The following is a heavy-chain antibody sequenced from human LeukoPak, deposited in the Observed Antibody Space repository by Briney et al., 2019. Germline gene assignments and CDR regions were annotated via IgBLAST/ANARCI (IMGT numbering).Heavy chain of an antibody. CDR1: GFSLSTSGVG. CDR2: IYWNDDK. D-gene: IGHD6-13*01. V-gene: IGHV2-5*01. Sequence: SGPTLVNPTQTLTLTCTFSGFSLSTSGVGVGWIRQPPGKALEWLALIYWNDDKRYSPSLKSRLTITKDTSKNQVVLTMTNMDPVATATYYCAHRDSSSWYEGSVDSWGQGTLVTVSS. CDR3: AHRDSSSWYEGSVDS. J-gene: IGHJ4*02.